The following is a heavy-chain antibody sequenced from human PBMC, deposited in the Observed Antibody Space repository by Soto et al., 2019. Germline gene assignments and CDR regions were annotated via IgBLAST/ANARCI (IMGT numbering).Heavy chain of an antibody. Sequence: SETLSLTCAVYGGSFSGYYWSWIRQPPGKGLEWIGEINHSGSTNYNPSLKSRVTISVDTSKNQFSLKLSSVTAADTAVYYCARVTIAAAGTDWFDPWGQGTLVTVSS. CDR1: GGSFSGYY. CDR2: INHSGST. V-gene: IGHV4-34*01. CDR3: ARVTIAAAGTDWFDP. D-gene: IGHD6-13*01. J-gene: IGHJ5*02.